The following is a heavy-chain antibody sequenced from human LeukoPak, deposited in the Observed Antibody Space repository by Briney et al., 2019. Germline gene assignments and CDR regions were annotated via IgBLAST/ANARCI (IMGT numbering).Heavy chain of an antibody. CDR3: ARAVVPAAIEDY. CDR1: GYTFTGYY. D-gene: IGHD2-2*01. J-gene: IGHJ4*02. Sequence: ASVKLSCKASGYTFTGYYMHWERQAPGQGLEWMGWINPNSGGTNYAQKFQGRVTMTRDTSISTAYMELSRLRSDDTAVYYCARAVVPAAIEDYWRQGTLVTVSS. V-gene: IGHV1-2*02. CDR2: INPNSGGT.